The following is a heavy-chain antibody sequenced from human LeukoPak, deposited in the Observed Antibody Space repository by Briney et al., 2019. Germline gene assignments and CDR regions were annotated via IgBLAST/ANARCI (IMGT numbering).Heavy chain of an antibody. CDR1: GYTLTGYY. V-gene: IGHV1-2*02. CDR2: INPNSGGT. Sequence: VASVKVSCKASGYTLTGYYMHWVRQAPGQGLEWMGWINPNSGGTNYAQKFQGRVTMTRDTSISTAYMELSRLRSDDTAVYYCARTHREVGPASYWGQGTLVTVSS. D-gene: IGHD2-2*01. CDR3: ARTHREVGPASY. J-gene: IGHJ4*02.